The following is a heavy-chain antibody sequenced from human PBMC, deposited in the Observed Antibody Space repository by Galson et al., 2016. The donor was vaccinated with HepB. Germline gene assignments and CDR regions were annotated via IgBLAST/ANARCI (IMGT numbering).Heavy chain of an antibody. D-gene: IGHD4-17*01. V-gene: IGHV3-21*06. CDR2: ISPVSAYT. CDR1: GFNITNYS. Sequence: SLRLSCAASGFNITNYSLNWVRQAPGKGLEWVSSISPVSAYTFYADSVGGRFTISRDDAKNSLSLQMSGLRVEDTGVYFCARLNNPYGDPESDYWGQGTLVTVSS. CDR3: ARLNNPYGDPESDY. J-gene: IGHJ4*02.